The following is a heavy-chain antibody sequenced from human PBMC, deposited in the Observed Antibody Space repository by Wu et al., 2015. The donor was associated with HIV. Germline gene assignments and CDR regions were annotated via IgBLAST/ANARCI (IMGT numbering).Heavy chain of an antibody. J-gene: IGHJ6*03. V-gene: IGHV1-2*02. D-gene: IGHD1-20*01. CDR2: INPNSGGI. CDR1: GYTFTGHY. Sequence: QVQLVQSGAEVKKPGASVKVSCKASGYTFTGHYMHWVRQAPGQGLEWMGWINPNSGGINYAQKFQGRVTMTRDTSISTAYMELSRLRSDDAAVYYCAIHITGTLPYYYMDVWGKGTTVTVSS. CDR3: AIHITGTLPYYYMDV.